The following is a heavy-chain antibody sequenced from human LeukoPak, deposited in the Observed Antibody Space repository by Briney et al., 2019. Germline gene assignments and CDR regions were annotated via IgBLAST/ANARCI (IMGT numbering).Heavy chain of an antibody. V-gene: IGHV3-48*03. D-gene: IGHD5-18*01. CDR1: GFTFSSYE. CDR3: ARDLSGVAGYTYGRGIDY. J-gene: IGHJ4*02. Sequence: GGSLRLSCAASGFTFSSYEMNWVRQAPGKGLEWVSYISSSGSTIYYADSVKGRFTISRDNAKNSLYLQMNSLRAEDTAVYYCARDLSGVAGYTYGRGIDYWGQGTLVTVSS. CDR2: ISSSGSTI.